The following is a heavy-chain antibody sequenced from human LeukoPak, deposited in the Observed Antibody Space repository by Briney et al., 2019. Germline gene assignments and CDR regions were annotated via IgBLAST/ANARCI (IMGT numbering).Heavy chain of an antibody. CDR2: IGSDSGAI. D-gene: IGHD1-14*01. V-gene: IGHV3-23*01. CDR1: GFTFSSFA. Sequence: QPGGSLRLSCAASGFTFSSFAMIWVRQAAGKGLEWVSVIGSDSGAIQYADSVKGRFTISRDNSKNMLYLQMNSLGAEDTAIYYCAKYRTTSAPPRNFDYWGQGTLVTVSS. J-gene: IGHJ4*02. CDR3: AKYRTTSAPPRNFDY.